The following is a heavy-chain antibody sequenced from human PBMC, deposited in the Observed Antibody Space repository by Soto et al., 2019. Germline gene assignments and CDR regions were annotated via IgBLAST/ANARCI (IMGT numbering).Heavy chain of an antibody. J-gene: IGHJ6*02. CDR3: ARDWFNRWGILTNSFNYYYGMDV. CDR1: GGSFSGYY. V-gene: IGHV4-34*01. CDR2: ISHSGST. D-gene: IGHD3-16*01. Sequence: SETLSLTCAVYGGSFSGYYWSWIRQPPGKGLEWIGEISHSGSTNYNPSLKSRVTISVDTSKNQFSLKLSSVTAADTAVYYCARDWFNRWGILTNSFNYYYGMDVWGQGTTVTVSS.